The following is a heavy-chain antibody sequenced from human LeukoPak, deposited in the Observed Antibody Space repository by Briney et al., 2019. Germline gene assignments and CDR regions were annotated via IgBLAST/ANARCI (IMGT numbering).Heavy chain of an antibody. D-gene: IGHD3-22*01. CDR1: GFSLSTSGVG. V-gene: IGHV2-5*02. J-gene: IGHJ6*03. CDR2: IYWDDDK. Sequence: SGPTLVKPTQTLTLTCTFSGFSLSTSGVGVGWIRQPPGKALEWLALIYWDDDKRYSPSLKSRLTITKGTSKNQVVLTMTNMDPVDTATYYCAHQGYYDSSGYYAYYYMDVWGKGTTVAVSS. CDR3: AHQGYYDSSGYYAYYYMDV.